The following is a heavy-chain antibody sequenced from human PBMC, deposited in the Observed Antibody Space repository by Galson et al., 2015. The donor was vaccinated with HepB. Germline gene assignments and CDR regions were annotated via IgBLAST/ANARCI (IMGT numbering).Heavy chain of an antibody. J-gene: IGHJ3*02. V-gene: IGHV3-21*01. CDR2: IGSSSTYI. CDR3: ARSPNWFDAFDI. CDR1: GFTFSTYS. D-gene: IGHD7-27*01. Sequence: SLRLSCAASGFTFSTYSMSWVRQAPGKGLEWVSSIGSSSTYIYYADSMKGRFTISRDNAQNSLYLQMNTLRAEDTAVYYCARSPNWFDAFDIWGQGTMVAVSS.